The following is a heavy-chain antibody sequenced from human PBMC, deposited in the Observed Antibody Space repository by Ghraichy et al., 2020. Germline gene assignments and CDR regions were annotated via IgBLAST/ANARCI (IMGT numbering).Heavy chain of an antibody. CDR3: AKFVGPIFGVVIIPHYYYYYGMDV. V-gene: IGHV3-23*01. CDR1: GFTFSSYA. Sequence: LSLTCAASGFTFSSYAMSWVRQAPGKGLEWVSAISGSGGSTYYADSVKGRFTISRDNSKNTLYLQMNSPRAEDTAVYYCAKFVGPIFGVVIIPHYYYYYGMDVWGQGTTVTVSS. J-gene: IGHJ6*02. D-gene: IGHD3-3*01. CDR2: ISGSGGST.